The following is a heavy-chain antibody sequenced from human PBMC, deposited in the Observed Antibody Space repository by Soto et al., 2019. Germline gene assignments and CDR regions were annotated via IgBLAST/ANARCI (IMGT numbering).Heavy chain of an antibody. CDR1: GFTFSDYA. CDR2: ISAGGST. D-gene: IGHD2-2*02. Sequence: GGSLRLSCTASGFTFSDYAMSWVRQPPGKGLEWVSVISAGGSTYYADSVKGRFTVSRANSKNSLYLQMNSLRAEDTAVYYCANVPIWCSSTSCYTEGFDYWGQGTLVTVSS. CDR3: ANVPIWCSSTSCYTEGFDY. V-gene: IGHV3-23*01. J-gene: IGHJ4*02.